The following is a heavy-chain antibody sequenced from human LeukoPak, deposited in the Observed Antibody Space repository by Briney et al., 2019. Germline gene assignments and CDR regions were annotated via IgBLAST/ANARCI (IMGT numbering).Heavy chain of an antibody. CDR3: ARGPRRDGYNRFDC. J-gene: IGHJ4*02. CDR2: IIPIFGTA. V-gene: IGHV1-69*01. CDR1: GGTFSSYA. Sequence: SVKVSCKASGGTFSSYAISWVRQAPGQGLEWMGGIIPIFGTANYAQKFQGRVTITADESTSTAYMELSSLRSEDTAVYYCARGPRRDGYNRFDCWGQGTLVTVSS. D-gene: IGHD5-24*01.